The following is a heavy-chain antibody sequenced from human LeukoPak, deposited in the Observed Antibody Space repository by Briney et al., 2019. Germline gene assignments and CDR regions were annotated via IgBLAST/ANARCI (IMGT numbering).Heavy chain of an antibody. D-gene: IGHD3-22*01. Sequence: PSETLSLTCTVSGHSISSGYYWGWIRQPPGKGLEWIGSIYLSGSTYYNPSLKSRVTISVDTSKNHFSLKLSSVTAADTAVFYCAGVGRRTYYYDSSGTNTFDIWGQGTMVTVSS. CDR1: GHSISSGYY. V-gene: IGHV4-38-2*02. CDR3: AGVGRRTYYYDSSGTNTFDI. J-gene: IGHJ3*02. CDR2: IYLSGST.